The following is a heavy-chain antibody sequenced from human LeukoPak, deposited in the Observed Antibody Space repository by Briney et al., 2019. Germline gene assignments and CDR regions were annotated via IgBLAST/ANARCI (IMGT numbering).Heavy chain of an antibody. CDR2: IIPIFGTA. V-gene: IGHV1-69*13. CDR3: ARAHHYGSGSYNWFDP. CDR1: GGTFSSYG. J-gene: IGHJ5*02. D-gene: IGHD3-10*01. Sequence: SVKVSCKASGGTFSSYGISWVRQAPGQGLEWMGGIIPIFGTANYAQKFQDRVTITADESTSTAYMELSSLRSEDTAVYYCARAHHYGSGSYNWFDPWGQGTLVTVSS.